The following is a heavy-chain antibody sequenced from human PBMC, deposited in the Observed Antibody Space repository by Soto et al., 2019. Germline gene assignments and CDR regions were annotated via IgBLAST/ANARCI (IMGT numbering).Heavy chain of an antibody. J-gene: IGHJ4*02. CDR2: IYYSGST. CDR1: GGSISSGGFY. V-gene: IGHV4-31*03. D-gene: IGHD6-13*01. Sequence: PSETLSLTCTVSGGSISSGGFYWSWIRQHPGKGLEWIGYIYYSGSTYYNPSLKSRVTISVDTSKNQFSLKLSSVTAADTAVYYCARDSPYSSSWPRPFDYWGQGTLVTVSS. CDR3: ARDSPYSSSWPRPFDY.